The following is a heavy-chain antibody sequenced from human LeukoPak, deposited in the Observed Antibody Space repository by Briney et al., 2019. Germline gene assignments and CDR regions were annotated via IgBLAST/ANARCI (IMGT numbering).Heavy chain of an antibody. CDR2: IYTSGST. Sequence: SETLSLTCTVSGGSISSGSYYWSWIRQPAGKGLEWIGRIYTSGSTYYNPSLKSRVTISVDTSKNQFSLKLSSVTAADAAVYFCARLPPPYDSRQQGIDYWGQGTLVTVSS. CDR1: GGSISSGSYY. V-gene: IGHV4-61*02. CDR3: ARLPPPYDSRQQGIDY. D-gene: IGHD3-22*01. J-gene: IGHJ4*02.